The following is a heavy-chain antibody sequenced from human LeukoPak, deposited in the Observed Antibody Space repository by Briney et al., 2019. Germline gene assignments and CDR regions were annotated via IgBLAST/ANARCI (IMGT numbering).Heavy chain of an antibody. J-gene: IGHJ6*03. CDR1: GFTFSSYA. CDR2: IRYDGSNK. V-gene: IGHV3-30*02. D-gene: IGHD6-19*01. CDR3: AKGPGIAVAGTKRGYYYYYMDV. Sequence: GGSLRLSCAASGFTFSSYAMSWVRQAPGKGLEWVAFIRYDGSNKYYADSVKGRFTISRDNSKNTLYLQMNSLRAEDTAVYYCAKGPGIAVAGTKRGYYYYYMDVWGKGTTVTVSS.